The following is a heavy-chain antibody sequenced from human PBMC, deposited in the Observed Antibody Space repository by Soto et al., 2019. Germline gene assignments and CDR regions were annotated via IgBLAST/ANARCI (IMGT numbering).Heavy chain of an antibody. J-gene: IGHJ6*03. CDR2: VYSRGRS. V-gene: IGHV4-59*13. D-gene: IGHD2-8*01. Sequence: QVHLQESGPGLVQPSETLSLTCTVSGGSIGGDSWSWIRQPPGQGLEWIGYVYSRGRSNFNPSLKSPVTVPIGTLKNQFSPKLASVTAADTAVYYWARFPFTNACRHYYDMDVWGKGTAVTVSS. CDR1: GGSIGGDS. CDR3: ARFPFTNACRHYYDMDV.